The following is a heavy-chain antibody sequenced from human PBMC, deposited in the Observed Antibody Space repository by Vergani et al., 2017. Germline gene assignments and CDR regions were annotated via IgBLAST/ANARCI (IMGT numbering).Heavy chain of an antibody. CDR1: GFILSNYA. CDR2: TSYDGNDK. Sequence: QVQLVESGGGVVQPGRSLRLSCAASGFILSNYAMHWVRQAPGKGLEWVALTSYDGNDKYYADSVKGRFTISRDNSKKTLYLQMTSLRLDDTAVYYCVRGYSSSSVPGDYWGQGTLVTVSS. J-gene: IGHJ4*02. D-gene: IGHD4-11*01. CDR3: VRGYSSSSVPGDY. V-gene: IGHV3-30-3*01.